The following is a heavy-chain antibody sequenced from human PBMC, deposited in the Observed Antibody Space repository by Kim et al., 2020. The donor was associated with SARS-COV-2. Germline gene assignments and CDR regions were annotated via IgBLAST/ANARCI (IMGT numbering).Heavy chain of an antibody. V-gene: IGHV4-34*01. D-gene: IGHD3-10*01. CDR1: GGSFSGYY. Sequence: SETLSLTCDVYGGSFSGYYWSWIRQPPGKGLEWIGEINHSGSTNYNPSLKSRVTISVDTSKNQFSLKLSSVTAADTAVYYCARVRGVTVLLGYYYYGMDVLGQGTTVTVSS. CDR2: INHSGST. J-gene: IGHJ6*02. CDR3: ARVRGVTVLLGYYYYGMDV.